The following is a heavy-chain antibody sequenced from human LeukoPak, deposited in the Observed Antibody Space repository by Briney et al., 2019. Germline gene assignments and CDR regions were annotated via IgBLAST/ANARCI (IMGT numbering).Heavy chain of an antibody. CDR1: GFTVSSYY. D-gene: IGHD1-26*01. J-gene: IGHJ4*02. Sequence: PGGSLRLSCAASGFTVSSYYMSWVRQAPGKGLEWVSVIYSGGSNYYADSVKGRFTISRNNSKNTLYLQMNSLRAEHTAVYYCARDLTVGPTTDYFDYWGQGTLVTVSS. CDR3: ARDLTVGPTTDYFDY. V-gene: IGHV3-53*01. CDR2: IYSGGSN.